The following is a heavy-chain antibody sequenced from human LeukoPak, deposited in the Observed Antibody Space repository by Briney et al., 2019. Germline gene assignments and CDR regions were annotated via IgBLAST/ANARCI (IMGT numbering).Heavy chain of an antibody. CDR2: IKQDGSEK. V-gene: IGHV3-7*01. CDR1: GFSLSNYW. Sequence: SGGSLRLSCAASGFSLSNYWMNWVRQAPGKGLEWVANIKQDGSEKNYVDSVKGRFTISRDNAKNSLILQMNSLRDEDTAVYYCARGVWAPFDYWGQRTLVTVSS. CDR3: ARGVWAPFDY. D-gene: IGHD7-27*01. J-gene: IGHJ4*02.